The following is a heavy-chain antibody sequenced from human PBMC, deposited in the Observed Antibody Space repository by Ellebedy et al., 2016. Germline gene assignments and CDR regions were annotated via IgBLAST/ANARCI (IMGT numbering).Heavy chain of an antibody. CDR2: ISYDGEGT. CDR1: GFTFSRYW. D-gene: IGHD3-22*01. CDR3: AKDTSGYYGGYFDF. J-gene: IGHJ4*02. V-gene: IGHV3-30*18. Sequence: GGSLRLSXAASGFTFSRYWMSWVRQAPGKGLEWVAAISYDGEGTDYADAVKGRFTISRDNSEDTLFLQMNSLRAEDTAVYYCAKDTSGYYGGYFDFWGQGTLVTVSS.